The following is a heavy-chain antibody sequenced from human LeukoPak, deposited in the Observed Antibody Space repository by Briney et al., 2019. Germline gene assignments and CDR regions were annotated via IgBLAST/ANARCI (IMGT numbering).Heavy chain of an antibody. CDR1: GGSISSSSYY. CDR2: IYYSGST. V-gene: IGHV4-39*07. Sequence: SETLSLTCTVSGGSISSSSYYWGWLRQPPGKGLEWIGSIYYSGSTYYNPSLKSRVTISVDTYKNQFSLKLSSVTAADTAVYYCARGLEQWLVQIDYWGQGTLVTVSS. CDR3: ARGLEQWLVQIDY. D-gene: IGHD6-19*01. J-gene: IGHJ4*02.